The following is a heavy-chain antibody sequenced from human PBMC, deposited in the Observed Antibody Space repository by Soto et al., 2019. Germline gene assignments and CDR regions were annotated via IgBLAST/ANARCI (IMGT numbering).Heavy chain of an antibody. CDR2: IYYSGST. D-gene: IGHD3-22*01. CDR1: GGSISSYY. CDR3: ARDYYDSSGYPWYFDL. Sequence: QVQLQESGPGLVKPSETLSLTCTVSGGSISSYYWSWIRQPPGKGLEWIGYIYYSGSTNYNPSLKSRVTISVETSKNQFSLELSSVTAADTAVYYCARDYYDSSGYPWYFDLWGRGTLVTVSS. J-gene: IGHJ2*01. V-gene: IGHV4-59*01.